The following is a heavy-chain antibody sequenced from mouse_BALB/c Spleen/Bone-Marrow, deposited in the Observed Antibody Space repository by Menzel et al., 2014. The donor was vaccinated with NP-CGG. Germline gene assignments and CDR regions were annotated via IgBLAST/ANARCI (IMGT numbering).Heavy chain of an antibody. V-gene: IGHV5-12-1*01. D-gene: IGHD1-1*01. Sequence: EVKLVESGGGLVKPGGSLKLSCAASGFAFSSYDMSWVRQTPEKGLEWVAYISSGGGSTYYPDTVKGRFTISRDNAKNTLYLQMSSLKSEDTAMYYCARQSRAWFAYWGQGTLVTVSA. J-gene: IGHJ3*01. CDR2: ISSGGGST. CDR3: ARQSRAWFAY. CDR1: GFAFSSYD.